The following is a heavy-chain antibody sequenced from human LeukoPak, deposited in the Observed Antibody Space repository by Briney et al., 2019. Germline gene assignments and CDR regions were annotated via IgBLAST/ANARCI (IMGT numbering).Heavy chain of an antibody. J-gene: IGHJ4*02. CDR3: ARAPMTVAGLPFDY. CDR1: GDSFSSNSAA. CDR2: TYYRSKWYS. Sequence: SQTLSLTCAISGDSFSSNSAAWNWIRQSPSRGLEWLGRTYYRSKWYSDYALSVKSRIIINPDTSKNQFSLQLNSVTHEDTAVYYCARAPMTVAGLPFDYWGQGTLVTVSS. D-gene: IGHD6-19*01. V-gene: IGHV6-1*01.